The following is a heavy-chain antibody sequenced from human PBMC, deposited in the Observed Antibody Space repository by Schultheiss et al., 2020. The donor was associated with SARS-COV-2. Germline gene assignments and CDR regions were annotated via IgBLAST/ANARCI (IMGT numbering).Heavy chain of an antibody. CDR1: GFTFSSYS. CDR3: TTGYCSSTSCSYYYYYYYMDV. D-gene: IGHD2-2*01. V-gene: IGHV3-15*01. CDR2: IKSKTDGGTT. J-gene: IGHJ6*03. Sequence: GGSLRLSCAASGFTFSSYSMSWIRQAPGKGLEWVGRIKSKTDGGTTDYAAPVKGRFTISRDDSKNTLYLQMNSLKTEDTAVYYCTTGYCSSTSCSYYYYYYYMDVWGKGTTVTVSS.